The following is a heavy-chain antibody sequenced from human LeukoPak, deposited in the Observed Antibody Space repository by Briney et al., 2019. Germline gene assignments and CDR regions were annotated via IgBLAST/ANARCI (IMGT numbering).Heavy chain of an antibody. CDR2: IYYSGST. CDR1: GGSISSSSYY. CDR3: AGHLAIFGVVINNWFDP. V-gene: IGHV4-39*01. J-gene: IGHJ5*02. D-gene: IGHD3-3*01. Sequence: PSETLSLTCTVSGGSISSSSYYWGWIRQPPGKGLEWIGSIYYSGSTYYNPSLKSRVTISVDTSKNQFSLKLSSVTAADTAVYYCAGHLAIFGVVINNWFDPWGQGTLVTVSS.